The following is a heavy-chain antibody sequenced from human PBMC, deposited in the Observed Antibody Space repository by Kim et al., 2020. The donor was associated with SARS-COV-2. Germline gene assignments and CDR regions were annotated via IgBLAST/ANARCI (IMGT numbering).Heavy chain of an antibody. D-gene: IGHD3-3*01. CDR3: ARDKLSDFRSAIHH. Sequence: SETLSLTCAVYGGSFSGYYWNWIRQPPGKGLEWIGEINDSGTTNYSPSLKSRVTISVDTSKNQFSLKLSSVTAADTAVYYCARDKLSDFRSAIHHWGLGTLVTVSP. V-gene: IGHV4-34*01. J-gene: IGHJ1*01. CDR2: INDSGTT. CDR1: GGSFSGYY.